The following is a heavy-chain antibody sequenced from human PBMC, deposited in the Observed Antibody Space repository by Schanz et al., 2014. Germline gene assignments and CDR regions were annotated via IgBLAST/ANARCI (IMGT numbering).Heavy chain of an antibody. CDR1: GFTFSSYA. D-gene: IGHD3-22*01. J-gene: IGHJ4*02. V-gene: IGHV3-23*01. Sequence: EVQLLESGGGLVQPGGSLRLSCAASGFTFSSYAMSWVRQAPGKGLEWVSALSGSGGSTYYADSVKGRFTISRDNSKNTLYLQMNSLRAEDTAVYYCAKGRRGYFDSSGSYWGTFDFWGQGTLVTVSS. CDR2: LSGSGGST. CDR3: AKGRRGYFDSSGSYWGTFDF.